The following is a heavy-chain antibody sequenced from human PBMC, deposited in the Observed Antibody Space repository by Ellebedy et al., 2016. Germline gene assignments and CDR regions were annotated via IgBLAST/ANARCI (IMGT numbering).Heavy chain of an antibody. CDR2: ISGYNDNP. J-gene: IGHJ4*02. V-gene: IGHV1-18*01. Sequence: ASVKVSCXASAYTFTNYGISWVRQAPGQGLEWMGWISGYNDNPKYAQKFQGRVTMTTDTSTSTAYMELRSLRSDDTAVYYCARDTNIVVIPAALDYWGQGTLVTVSS. CDR3: ARDTNIVVIPAALDY. CDR1: AYTFTNYG. D-gene: IGHD2-2*01.